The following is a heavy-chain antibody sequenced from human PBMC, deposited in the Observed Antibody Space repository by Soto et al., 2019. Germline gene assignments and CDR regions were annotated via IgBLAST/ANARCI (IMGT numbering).Heavy chain of an antibody. CDR3: AKDRMITFGGIIDQATFDY. Sequence: EVQLLESGGGLVQPGGSLRLSCAASGFTFSNYVMNWVRQAPGKGLEWVSAISGSGGSTYYADSVKGRFTISSDNSKNTLYLQMTSLRAEDTAVYYCAKDRMITFGGIIDQATFDYWGQGTLVTVSS. V-gene: IGHV3-23*01. D-gene: IGHD3-16*02. CDR1: GFTFSNYV. CDR2: ISGSGGST. J-gene: IGHJ4*02.